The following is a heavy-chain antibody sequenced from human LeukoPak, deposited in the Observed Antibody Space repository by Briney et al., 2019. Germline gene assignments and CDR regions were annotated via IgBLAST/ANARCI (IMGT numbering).Heavy chain of an antibody. V-gene: IGHV4-59*01. D-gene: IGHD5-12*01. CDR2: IYYSGST. J-gene: IGHJ4*02. CDR3: ARVRDSAYDADFDY. CDR1: GGSISSYY. Sequence: PSETLSLTCTVAGGSISSYYWSWIRQPPGKGLEWIGYIYYSGSTNYNPSLKSRVTISVDTSKNLFSLKLSSVTAADTAVYYCARVRDSAYDADFDYWGQGTLVTVSS.